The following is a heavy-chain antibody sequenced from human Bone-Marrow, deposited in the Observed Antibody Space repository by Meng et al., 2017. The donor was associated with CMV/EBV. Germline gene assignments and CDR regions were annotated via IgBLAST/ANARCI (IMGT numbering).Heavy chain of an antibody. J-gene: IGHJ4*02. V-gene: IGHV4-39*07. CDR3: ARVGEDYQFDY. CDR1: GGSISSSSYY. CDR2: IYYSGST. D-gene: IGHD3-10*01. Sequence: SETLSLTCTVSGGSISSSSYYWGWIRQPPGKGLEWIGSIYYSGSTYYNPSLKSRVTISVDTSKNQFSLKLSSVTAADTAVYYCARVGEDYQFDYWGQGTRVTVSS.